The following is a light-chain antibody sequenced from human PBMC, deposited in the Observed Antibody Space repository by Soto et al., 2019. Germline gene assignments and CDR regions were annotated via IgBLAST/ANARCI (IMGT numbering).Light chain of an antibody. J-gene: IGLJ2*01. CDR2: GNS. CDR1: SSNIGAGYD. Sequence: QSVLTQPPPVSGAPGQRVTISCTGSSSNIGAGYDVHWYQQLPGTAPKLLIYGNSNRPSGVPDRFSGSKSGTSASLAITGLQAEDEADYYCQSYDSSLSGHVVFGGGTKLTVL. CDR3: QSYDSSLSGHVV. V-gene: IGLV1-40*01.